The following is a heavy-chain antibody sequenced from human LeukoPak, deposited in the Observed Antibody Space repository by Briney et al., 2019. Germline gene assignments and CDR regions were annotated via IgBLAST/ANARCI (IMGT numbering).Heavy chain of an antibody. CDR3: ARAGRGLRYFDWLTHDY. CDR1: GFTFSSYG. CDR2: IRYDGSNK. D-gene: IGHD3-9*01. Sequence: GGSLRLSCAASGFTFSSYGMYWVRQAPGKGLEWVAFIRYDGSNKYYADSVKGRFTVSRDNSKNTLYLQMNSLRVEDTAVYYCARAGRGLRYFDWLTHDYWGQGTLVTVSS. V-gene: IGHV3-30*02. J-gene: IGHJ4*02.